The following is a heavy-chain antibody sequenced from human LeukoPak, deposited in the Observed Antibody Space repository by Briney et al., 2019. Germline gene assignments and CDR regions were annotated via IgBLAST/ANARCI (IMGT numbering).Heavy chain of an antibody. CDR3: ARGNCSGGSCHEYFQD. CDR1: GGSISSYY. V-gene: IGHV4-59*01. CDR2: IYYSGST. Sequence: SETLSLICTVSGGSISSYYWSWIRQPPGKGLEWIGYIYYSGSTNYNPSLKSRVTISVDTSKNQFSLKLSSVTAADTAVYYCARGNCSGGSCHEYFQDWGQGTLVTVSS. J-gene: IGHJ1*01. D-gene: IGHD2-15*01.